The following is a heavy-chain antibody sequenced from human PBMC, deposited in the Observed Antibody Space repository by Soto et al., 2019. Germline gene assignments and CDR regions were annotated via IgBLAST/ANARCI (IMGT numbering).Heavy chain of an antibody. CDR2: IDTSGRTI. Sequence: SLRLSCAASGFTFSSYEFNWVRQAPGKGLEWLSYIDTSGRTIYADSVKGRFTLSRDNAKNSLYLQMNSLRDEDSAVYYCATGRSVGSHFGSSGQGTLVTVSS. CDR3: ATGRSVGSHFGS. D-gene: IGHD1-26*01. V-gene: IGHV3-48*03. CDR1: GFTFSSYE. J-gene: IGHJ4*02.